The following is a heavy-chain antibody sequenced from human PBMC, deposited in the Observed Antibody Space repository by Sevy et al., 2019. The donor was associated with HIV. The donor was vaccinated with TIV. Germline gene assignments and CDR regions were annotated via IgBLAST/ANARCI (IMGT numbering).Heavy chain of an antibody. CDR2: ISGSGGHT. D-gene: IGHD2-21*01. CDR3: VKDYRKTMGVVVLESWFDS. Sequence: GGSLRLSCAASEFTFSNYAMGWVRQAPGKGLEWVSAISGSGGHTFYADSVQGRFTISRDNAKNTLFLQLNSLRADDTAVYYCVKDYRKTMGVVVLESWFDSWGRGALVTVSS. CDR1: EFTFSNYA. J-gene: IGHJ5*01. V-gene: IGHV3-23*01.